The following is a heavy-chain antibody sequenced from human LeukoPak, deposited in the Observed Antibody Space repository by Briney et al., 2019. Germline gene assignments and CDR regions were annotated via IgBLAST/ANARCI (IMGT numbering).Heavy chain of an antibody. CDR1: GFTFSSYW. CDR3: ARDGIQLWLAPDY. CDR2: IKQDGSEK. D-gene: IGHD5-18*01. V-gene: IGHV3-7*03. J-gene: IGHJ4*02. Sequence: GGSLRLSCAASGFTFSSYWMSWVRQAPGKGLEWVANIKQDGSEKYYVDSVKGRFTISRDNAKNSLYLQMNSLRAEDTAVYYCARDGIQLWLAPDYWGQGTLITVSS.